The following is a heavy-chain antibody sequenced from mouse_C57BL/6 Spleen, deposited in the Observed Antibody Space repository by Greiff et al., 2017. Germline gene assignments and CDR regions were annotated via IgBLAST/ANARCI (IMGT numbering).Heavy chain of an antibody. CDR1: GYTFTDYE. Sequence: VHLVESGAELVRPGASVTLSCKASGYTFTDYEMHWVKQTPVHGLEWIGAIDPETGGTAYNQKFKGKAILTADKSSSTAYMELRSLTSEDSAVYYCTRGRYYFDYWGQGTTLTVSS. J-gene: IGHJ2*01. V-gene: IGHV1-15*01. CDR3: TRGRYYFDY. CDR2: IDPETGGT.